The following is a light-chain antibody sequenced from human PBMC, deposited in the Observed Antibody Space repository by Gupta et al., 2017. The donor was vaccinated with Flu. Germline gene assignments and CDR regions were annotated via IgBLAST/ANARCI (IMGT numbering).Light chain of an antibody. CDR3: SSHAGRVTWV. J-gene: IGLJ1*01. CDR1: SNDVGGYNR. V-gene: IGLV2-11*01. Sequence: QSAPTQPRSVSGSPGQSVTISCTGTSNDVGGYNRVSWYEQRPGKAPKLILYDVTEQPSGVPDRFSGSKSGNTASLTISGLQADDEADYYCSSHAGRVTWVFGTGTTVTVL. CDR2: DVT.